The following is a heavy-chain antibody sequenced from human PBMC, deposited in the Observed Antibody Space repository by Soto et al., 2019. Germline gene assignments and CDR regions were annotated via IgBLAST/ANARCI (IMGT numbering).Heavy chain of an antibody. J-gene: IGHJ5*02. Sequence: SETLSLTCTVSGGSISSGGYYWSWIRQHPGKGLEWIGYIYYSGSTYYNPSLKSRVTISVDTSKNQFSLKLSSVTAADTAVYYCARAPYSNYVWFDPWGQGILVTVS. CDR2: IYYSGST. CDR1: GGSISSGGYY. D-gene: IGHD4-4*01. CDR3: ARAPYSNYVWFDP. V-gene: IGHV4-31*03.